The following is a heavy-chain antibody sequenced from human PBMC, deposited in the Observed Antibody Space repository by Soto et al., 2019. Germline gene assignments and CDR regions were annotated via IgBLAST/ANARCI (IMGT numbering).Heavy chain of an antibody. CDR1: GFTFSPYG. CDR2: ISYDGNNK. CDR3: AKSVYNWNDGFFYY. J-gene: IGHJ4*02. D-gene: IGHD1-1*01. Sequence: QVQLVESGGGVVQPGSSLILSCAASGFTFSPYGMHCVRQAPGKGLEWVAGISYDGNNKYYADSVKGRFTISRDNSKNTLYLQMSSLRADDTAVYYCAKSVYNWNDGFFYYWCQGTMVTVSS. V-gene: IGHV3-30*18.